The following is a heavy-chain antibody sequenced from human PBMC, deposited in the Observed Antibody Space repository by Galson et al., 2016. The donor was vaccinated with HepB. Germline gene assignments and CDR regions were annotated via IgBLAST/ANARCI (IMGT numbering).Heavy chain of an antibody. J-gene: IGHJ4*02. V-gene: IGHV3-23*01. CDR3: AREDSTIAAASFDY. CDR1: GFSFSTYA. Sequence: SLRLSCAGSGFSFSTYAMSWVRQAPGKGLEWVSSIRGSGGGIDYADSVKGRFTISRDNSKNTLYLQMSSLRAEDTAVYYCAREDSTIAAASFDYWGQGTLVTVSS. CDR2: IRGSGGGI. D-gene: IGHD6-13*01.